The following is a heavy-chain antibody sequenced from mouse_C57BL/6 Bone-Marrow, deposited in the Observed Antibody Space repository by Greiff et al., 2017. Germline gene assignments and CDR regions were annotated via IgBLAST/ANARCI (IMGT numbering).Heavy chain of an antibody. J-gene: IGHJ3*01. V-gene: IGHV1-18*01. CDR2: INPNNGGT. Sequence: AQLKESGPELVKPGASVKIPCKASGYTFTDYNMDWVKQSHGKSLEWIGDINPNNGGTIYNQKFKGKATLTVDKSSSTAYMELRSLTSEDTAVYYCARSYYGSSPWFAYWGQGTLVTVSA. CDR3: ARSYYGSSPWFAY. CDR1: GYTFTDYN. D-gene: IGHD1-1*01.